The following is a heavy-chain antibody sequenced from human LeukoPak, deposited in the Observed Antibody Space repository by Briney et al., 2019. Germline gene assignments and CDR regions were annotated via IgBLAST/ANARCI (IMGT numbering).Heavy chain of an antibody. CDR3: ARVEDYGTRRFDY. J-gene: IGHJ4*02. CDR1: GGSISSGGYY. V-gene: IGHV4-39*07. D-gene: IGHD4-17*01. Sequence: SETLSLTCTVSGGSISSGGYYWSWIRQHPGKGLEWIGEIYHSGSTNYNPSLKSRVTISVDKSKNQFSLKLSSVTAADTAVYYCARVEDYGTRRFDYWGQGTLVTVSS. CDR2: IYHSGST.